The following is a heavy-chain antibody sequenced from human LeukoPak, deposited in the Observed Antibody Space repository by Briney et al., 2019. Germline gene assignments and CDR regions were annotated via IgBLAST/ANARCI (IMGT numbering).Heavy chain of an antibody. Sequence: GGSLSLSCALSGFPFSEHYMDGVRQAPGKGLEWVGRSRNKADSYTTEHAASVKGRFTISRDDSKNSLYLQMNYLKSEDTAVYYCARGRPFYYDIWGQGTLVTVSS. V-gene: IGHV3-72*01. CDR2: SRNKADSYTT. CDR1: GFPFSEHY. D-gene: IGHD3-22*01. J-gene: IGHJ4*02. CDR3: ARGRPFYYDI.